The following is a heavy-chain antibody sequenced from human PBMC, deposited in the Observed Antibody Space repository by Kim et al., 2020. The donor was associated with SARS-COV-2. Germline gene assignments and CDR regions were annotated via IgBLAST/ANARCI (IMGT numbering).Heavy chain of an antibody. D-gene: IGHD2-15*01. CDR2: GST. CDR3: AGSSWYFDY. V-gene: IGHV4-4*07. J-gene: IGHJ4*02. Sequence: GSTNYNPSLKSRVTMSVDTSKNQFSLKLSSVTAADTAVYYCAGSSWYFDYWGQGTLVTVSS.